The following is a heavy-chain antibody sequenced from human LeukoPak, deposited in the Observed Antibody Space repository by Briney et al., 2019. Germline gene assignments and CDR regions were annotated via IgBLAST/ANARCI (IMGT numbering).Heavy chain of an antibody. CDR2: IYYSGST. CDR1: GGSISSYY. CDR3: ARHDGYGSGSYYYYYYRDA. Sequence: SETLSLTCTVSGGSISSYYWGWIRQPPGKGLEWIGSIYYSGSTYYNPSLKSRVTISVDTSKNQFSLKLSSVTAADTAVYYCARHDGYGSGSYYYYYYRDAWGKGTTVTIPS. J-gene: IGHJ6*03. D-gene: IGHD3-10*01. V-gene: IGHV4-39*01.